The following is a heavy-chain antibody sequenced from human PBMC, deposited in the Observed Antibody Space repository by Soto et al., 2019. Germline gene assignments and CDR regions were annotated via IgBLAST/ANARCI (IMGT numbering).Heavy chain of an antibody. Sequence: QVQLQESGPGLVKPSETLSLTCSVSGGSISSYYWSWIRQPPGKGLEWIGYIFYSGRSGSTNHNPSLKSRVTISVDTSKNQFSLQLSSVTAADTAVYYCARTALGWFDPWGQGTLVTVSS. D-gene: IGHD2-21*02. CDR2: IFYSGRSGST. V-gene: IGHV4-59*01. J-gene: IGHJ5*02. CDR1: GGSISSYY. CDR3: ARTALGWFDP.